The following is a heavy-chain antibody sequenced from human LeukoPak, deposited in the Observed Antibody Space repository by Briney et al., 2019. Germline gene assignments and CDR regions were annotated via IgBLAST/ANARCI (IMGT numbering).Heavy chain of an antibody. J-gene: IGHJ4*02. CDR3: ARHSRWNTEYYYDSSGYWT. V-gene: IGHV5-51*01. CDR1: GYSFSNNW. Sequence: GESLKISCKGSGYSFSNNWIAWVRQMPGKGLEWMGIIYPGDSDTRYSPSFQGQVTISADKSISTAYLQWSSLKASDIAMYYCARHSRWNTEYYYDSSGYWTWGQGTLVTVSS. CDR2: IYPGDSDT. D-gene: IGHD3-22*01.